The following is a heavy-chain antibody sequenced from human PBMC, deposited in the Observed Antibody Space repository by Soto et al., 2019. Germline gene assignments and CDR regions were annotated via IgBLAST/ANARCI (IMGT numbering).Heavy chain of an antibody. D-gene: IGHD6-13*01. J-gene: IGHJ5*02. CDR2: IRTSSGTI. V-gene: IGHV3-48*01. Sequence: EVQLVESGGGLVQPGGSLRLSCAASGFRFSDYSMNWVRQAPGKGLEWISYIRTSSGTIYYADTVKGRFTISRDNAKDSLYLQMNSLRAEDTAVYYCARVAASGSFDPWGQGTLVTVSS. CDR1: GFRFSDYS. CDR3: ARVAASGSFDP.